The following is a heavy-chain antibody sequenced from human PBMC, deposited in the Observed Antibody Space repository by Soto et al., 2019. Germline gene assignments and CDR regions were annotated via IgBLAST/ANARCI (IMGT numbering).Heavy chain of an antibody. J-gene: IGHJ6*02. CDR1: GYSFTSNW. D-gene: IGHD3-16*01. CDR3: ARMGSSYGMDV. Sequence: GESLKISCKGSGYSFTSNWITWVRQMPGKGLEWMGRIDPSDSYTNYSPSFQGHVTISADKSISTAYLQWSGLKASDTAIYYCARMGSSYGMDVWGQGTTVTVSS. V-gene: IGHV5-10-1*01. CDR2: IDPSDSYT.